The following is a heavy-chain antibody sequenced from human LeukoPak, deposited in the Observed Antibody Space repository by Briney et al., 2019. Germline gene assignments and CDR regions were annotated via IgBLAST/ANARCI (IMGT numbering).Heavy chain of an antibody. CDR2: INPNSGGA. J-gene: IGHJ4*02. CDR1: GYTFTGYY. CDR3: ARDPESYYESSGYSYWFDY. D-gene: IGHD3-22*01. Sequence: ASVKVSCKASGYTFTGYYMHWVRQAPGQGLEWMGWINPNSGGANYAQKFQGRVTMTRDTSISTAYMELSRLRSGDTAVYYCARDPESYYESSGYSYWFDYWGQGTLVTVSS. V-gene: IGHV1-2*02.